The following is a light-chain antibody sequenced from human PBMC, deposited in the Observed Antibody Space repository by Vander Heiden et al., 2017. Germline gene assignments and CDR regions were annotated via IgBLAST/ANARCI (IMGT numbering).Light chain of an antibody. V-gene: IGLV1-51*01. CDR2: DNN. CDR3: STWDTSLSSVV. Sequence: QSVLTQPPSVSASPGQKVTISCSGRSSNIGTNYVSWYQQFQGTTPNLLIYDNNKRPSGIPDRFSGSKSGTSATLGITGLQTGDEADYYCSTWDTSLSSVVFGGGTKVTVL. J-gene: IGLJ3*02. CDR1: SSNIGTNY.